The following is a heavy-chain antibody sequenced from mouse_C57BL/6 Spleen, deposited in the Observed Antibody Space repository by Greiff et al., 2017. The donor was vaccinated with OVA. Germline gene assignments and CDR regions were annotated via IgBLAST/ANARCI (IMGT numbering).Heavy chain of an antibody. V-gene: IGHV1-50*01. CDR2: IDPSDSYT. D-gene: IGHD3-3*01. J-gene: IGHJ4*01. Sequence: QVQLQQPGAELVKPGASVKLSCKASGYTFTSYWMQWVKQRPGQGLEWIGEIDPSDSYTNYNQKFKGKATLTVDTSSSTAYMQLSSLTSEDSAVYYCARRDVWAMDYWGQGTSVTVSS. CDR3: ARRDVWAMDY. CDR1: GYTFTSYW.